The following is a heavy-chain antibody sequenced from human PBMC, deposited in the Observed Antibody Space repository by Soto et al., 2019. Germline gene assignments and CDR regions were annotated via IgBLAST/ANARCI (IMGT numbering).Heavy chain of an antibody. D-gene: IGHD3-22*01. V-gene: IGHV3-21*01. J-gene: IGHJ4*02. CDR1: GFTFSSYS. CDR2: ISSSSIYI. CDR3: GRYDSSGSDDY. Sequence: EVPLVESGGGLVKPGGSLRLSCAASGFTFSSYSMNWVRQAPGKGLEWVSSISSSSIYIYYADSVKGRFTISRDNAKNSRYLQMNSLRAEDTAVYYCGRYDSSGSDDYWGQGTLVTVSS.